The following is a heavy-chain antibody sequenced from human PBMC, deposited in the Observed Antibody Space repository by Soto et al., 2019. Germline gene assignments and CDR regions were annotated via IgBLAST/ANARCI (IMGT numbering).Heavy chain of an antibody. D-gene: IGHD6-19*01. V-gene: IGHV3-7*01. Sequence: EVQLVESGGGLVQPGGSLRLSCAASGFTFSSYWMSWVRQAPGKGLEWVANIKQDGSEKYYVDSVKSRFTISRDNAKNSLYLQMNSLRAEDTAVYYCARHRDSSGWYYYYYYGMDAWGQGTTVTVSS. CDR1: GFTFSSYW. J-gene: IGHJ6*02. CDR2: IKQDGSEK. CDR3: ARHRDSSGWYYYYYYGMDA.